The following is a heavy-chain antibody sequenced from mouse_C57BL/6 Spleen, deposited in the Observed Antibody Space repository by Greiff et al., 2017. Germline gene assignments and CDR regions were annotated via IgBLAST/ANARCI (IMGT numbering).Heavy chain of an antibody. CDR1: EYTFTDYY. CDR3: APHYYGTQGYAMDY. J-gene: IGHJ4*01. D-gene: IGHD1-1*01. V-gene: IGHV1-26*01. CDR2: INPNNGGT. Sequence: EVQLHQSGPELVKPGASVKLSCKASEYTFTDYYMNWVKQSPGKSLEWIGDINPNNGGTSYNQKFKGKSTLTVDKSSSTAYMELRSLTSEDSAVYYCAPHYYGTQGYAMDYWGQGTSVTVSS.